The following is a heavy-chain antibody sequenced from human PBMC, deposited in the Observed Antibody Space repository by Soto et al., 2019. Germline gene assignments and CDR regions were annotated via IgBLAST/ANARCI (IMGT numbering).Heavy chain of an antibody. CDR3: ASGPSEYFQT. CDR2: IYHNGGT. J-gene: IGHJ1*01. Sequence: QLQLQESGSGLVKPSQTLSLTCTVSGASISSGGYSWNWIRQPPGKGLEWLGYIYHNGGTYSNPPLKRRVTSSVDTSKTQFSLRLTSVIAADTAVYYCASGPSEYFQTWGQGTLVTVSS. CDR1: GASISSGGYS. V-gene: IGHV4-30-2*01.